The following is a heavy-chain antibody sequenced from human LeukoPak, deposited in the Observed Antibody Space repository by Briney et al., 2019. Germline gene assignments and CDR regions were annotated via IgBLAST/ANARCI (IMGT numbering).Heavy chain of an antibody. Sequence: SETLSLTCTVSGGSISSSSYYWGWIRQPPGKGLEWIGSIYYSGSTYYNPSLKSRVTISVDTSKNHFSLKLSSVTAADTAVYYCARLFRSWFDYYMDVWGKGTTVTISS. D-gene: IGHD3-10*01. J-gene: IGHJ6*03. CDR2: IYYSGST. V-gene: IGHV4-39*02. CDR3: ARLFRSWFDYYMDV. CDR1: GGSISSSSYY.